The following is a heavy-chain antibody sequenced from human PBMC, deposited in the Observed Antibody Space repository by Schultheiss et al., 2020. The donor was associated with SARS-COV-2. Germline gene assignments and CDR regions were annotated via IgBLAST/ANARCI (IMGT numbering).Heavy chain of an antibody. Sequence: SETLSLTCAVSGYSISSGYYWGWIRQPPGKGLEWIGSIYHSGSTNYNPSLKSRVTISVDTSKNQFSLKLSSVTAADTAVYYCASGDYWGQGTLVTVSS. CDR2: IYHSGST. V-gene: IGHV4-38-2*01. CDR1: GYSISSGYY. J-gene: IGHJ4*02. CDR3: ASGDY.